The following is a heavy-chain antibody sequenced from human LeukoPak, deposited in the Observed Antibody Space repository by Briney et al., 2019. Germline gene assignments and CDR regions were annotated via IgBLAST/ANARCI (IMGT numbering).Heavy chain of an antibody. CDR1: GFSFSDYY. D-gene: IGHD5-12*01. J-gene: IGHJ4*02. CDR2: ITSSGDDI. Sequence: GGSLRLSCAASGFSFSDYYMSWIRQAPGKGLEWVAYITSSGDDIYYADSVKGRFTISRDNAKNALFLRMNSLRVEDTATYYCASDVVATSGDFWGQGTLVSVSS. CDR3: ASDVVATSGDF. V-gene: IGHV3-11*01.